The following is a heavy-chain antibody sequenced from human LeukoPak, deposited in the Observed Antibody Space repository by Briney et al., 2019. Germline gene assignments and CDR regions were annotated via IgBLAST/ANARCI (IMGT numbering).Heavy chain of an antibody. D-gene: IGHD4-17*01. J-gene: IGHJ4*02. CDR3: ARGDDYGDPMDY. CDR2: IYSGGST. V-gene: IGHV3-66*02. CDR1: GFTVSSNY. Sequence: GGSLRLSCAASGFTVSSNYMSWVRQAPGKGLEWVSVIYSGGSTYFADSVKGRFTISRDNSKNTLYLQMNSLRAEDTAVYYCARGDDYGDPMDYWGQGTLVTVSS.